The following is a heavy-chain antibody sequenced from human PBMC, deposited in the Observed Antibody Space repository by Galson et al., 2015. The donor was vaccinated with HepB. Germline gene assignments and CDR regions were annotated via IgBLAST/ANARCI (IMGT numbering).Heavy chain of an antibody. J-gene: IGHJ4*02. D-gene: IGHD3-10*01. Sequence: SVKVSCKASGGTFSSYAISWVRQAPGQGLEWMGGIIPILGIANYAQKFQGRVTITADKSTSTAYMELSSLRSEDTAVYYCARSYGSGSYSSDYWGQGTLVTVSS. CDR1: GGTFSSYA. CDR3: ARSYGSGSYSSDY. V-gene: IGHV1-69*10. CDR2: IIPILGIA.